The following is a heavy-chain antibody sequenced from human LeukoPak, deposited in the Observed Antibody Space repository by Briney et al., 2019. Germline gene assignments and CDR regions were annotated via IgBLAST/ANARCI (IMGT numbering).Heavy chain of an antibody. Sequence: GGSLRLSCTASGFSFSGHWTHWARQLPGKGLVWVSRISPTGSTTSYADSVKGRFTVSRDNAKNTLYLQVNNLRAEDTAVYYCARGPNSNWSGLDFWGQGTLLTVSS. D-gene: IGHD6-6*01. CDR3: ARGPNSNWSGLDF. CDR2: ISPTGSTT. CDR1: GFSFSGHW. J-gene: IGHJ4*02. V-gene: IGHV3-74*01.